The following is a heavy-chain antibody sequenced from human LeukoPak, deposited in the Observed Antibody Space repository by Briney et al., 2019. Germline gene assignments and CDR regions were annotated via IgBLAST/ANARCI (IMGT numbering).Heavy chain of an antibody. J-gene: IGHJ4*02. CDR1: GFTFSSYE. D-gene: IGHD6-19*01. CDR2: ISSSGSTI. CDR3: ARGRGSGWYCDY. V-gene: IGHV3-48*03. Sequence: GGSLRLSCAASGFTFSSYEMNWVRQAPGKGLEWVSYISSSGSTIYYADSVKGRFTISRDNAKNSLYLQMNSLRAEDTAVYYCARGRGSGWYCDYWDQGTLVTVSS.